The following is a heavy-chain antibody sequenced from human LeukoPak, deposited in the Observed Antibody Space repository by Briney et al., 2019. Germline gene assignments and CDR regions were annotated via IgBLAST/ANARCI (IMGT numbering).Heavy chain of an antibody. CDR2: IYYSGST. D-gene: IGHD3-10*01. CDR3: ATTTGGITMVRGVHDY. V-gene: IGHV4-39*01. Sequence: PSETLSLTCTVSGGSISSGSYYWGWIRQPPGKGLEWIGSIYYSGSTYYNPSLKSRVTISVDTSKNQFSLKLSSVTAADTAVYYCATTTGGITMVRGVHDYWGQGTLVTVSS. CDR1: GGSISSGSYY. J-gene: IGHJ4*02.